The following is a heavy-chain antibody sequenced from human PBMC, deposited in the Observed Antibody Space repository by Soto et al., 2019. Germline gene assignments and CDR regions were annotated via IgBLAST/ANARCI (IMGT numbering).Heavy chain of an antibody. CDR3: ARWTGPTPRVAFDI. J-gene: IGHJ3*02. CDR1: GGSISSGDYY. Sequence: SDTMSLTCTVCGGSISSGDYYWSGILQPPGKGLEWIGYIYYSGSTYYNPSLKSRVTISVDTSKNQFSLKLSSVTAADTAVYYCARWTGPTPRVAFDIWGQGTLVTVSS. CDR2: IYYSGST. D-gene: IGHD1-1*01. V-gene: IGHV4-30-4*02.